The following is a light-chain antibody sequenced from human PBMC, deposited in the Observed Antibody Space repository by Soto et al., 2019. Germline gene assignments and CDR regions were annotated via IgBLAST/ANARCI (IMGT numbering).Light chain of an antibody. CDR1: QSVSNNY. Sequence: EIVLTQSPGTLSLSPGERATLSCRASQSVSNNYLAWYQQKPGQAPRLLIYGASNRATGTPDRFSGSGSGTELTITIRRLAPEDFEVYYCQQYGSSGTFGKGTKVDIK. CDR3: QQYGSSGT. V-gene: IGKV3-20*01. J-gene: IGKJ1*01. CDR2: GAS.